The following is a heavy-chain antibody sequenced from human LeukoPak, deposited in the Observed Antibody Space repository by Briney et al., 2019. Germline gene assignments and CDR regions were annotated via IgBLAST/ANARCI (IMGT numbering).Heavy chain of an antibody. CDR1: GYSIISGYY. CDR3: ARDHSSSSEDY. D-gene: IGHD6-13*01. Sequence: PSETLSLTCTVSGYSIISGYYWGWIRPPPGKGLEWIGSIYHSGSTYYNPSLKSRVTISVDTSKNQFSLKLSSVTAADTAVYYCARDHSSSSEDYWGQGTLVTVSS. V-gene: IGHV4-38-2*02. CDR2: IYHSGST. J-gene: IGHJ4*02.